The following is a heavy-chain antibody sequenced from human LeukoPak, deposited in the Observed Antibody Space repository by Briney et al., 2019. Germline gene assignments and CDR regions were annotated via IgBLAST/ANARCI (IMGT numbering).Heavy chain of an antibody. CDR1: GFTFSSSG. Sequence: GGSLRLSCAASGFTFSSSGMSWVRQAPGKGLEWVANIKKDGSEKYYVDSVKGRFTISRDNAKTSLYLQMNSLRAEDTAVYYCARDLSGVTGYTYGRGIDYWGQGTLVTVSS. V-gene: IGHV3-7*01. CDR2: IKKDGSEK. J-gene: IGHJ4*02. CDR3: ARDLSGVTGYTYGRGIDY. D-gene: IGHD5-18*01.